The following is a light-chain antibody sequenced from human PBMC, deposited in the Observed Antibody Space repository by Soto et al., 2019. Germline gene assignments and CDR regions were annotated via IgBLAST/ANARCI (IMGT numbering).Light chain of an antibody. Sequence: QSALTQPASVSGSPGQSITISCTGTSGDVGGYNYVAWYQQHPGKVPRLMIYEVSNRPSGVSNRFSGSKSGSTASLTISGLQAEDEADYYCISYTSSSTSYGFXTGTKVTVL. CDR1: SGDVGGYNY. CDR3: ISYTSSSTSYG. V-gene: IGLV2-14*01. J-gene: IGLJ1*01. CDR2: EVS.